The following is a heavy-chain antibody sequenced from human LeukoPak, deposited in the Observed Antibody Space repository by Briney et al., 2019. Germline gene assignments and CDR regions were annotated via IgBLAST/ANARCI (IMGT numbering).Heavy chain of an antibody. J-gene: IGHJ4*02. CDR1: GDSIHSTGYY. Sequence: SETLSLTCSVSGDSIHSTGYYWSWIRQPPGKGLEWIGSIYHSGSTQNNPSLRGRVTISIDKSRNQFSLKLSSVTAADTAVYYCASGLLGTTTSYFDSWGQGTLVTVSS. CDR3: ASGLLGTTTSYFDS. D-gene: IGHD1-26*01. V-gene: IGHV4-30-2*01. CDR2: IYHSGST.